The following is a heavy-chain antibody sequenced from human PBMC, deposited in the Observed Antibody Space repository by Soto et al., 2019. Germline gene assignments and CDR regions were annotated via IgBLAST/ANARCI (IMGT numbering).Heavy chain of an antibody. D-gene: IGHD6-13*01. Sequence: QVQLVESGGGVVQPGRSLRLSCAASGFTVSSYVMHWVRQAPGKGLEWVAVISYDGSNKYYADSVKGRFTISSDNSKNTLYLHMNSLRAEDTAVYYCAKPQAARASHPLGYWGQGTLVTVSS. V-gene: IGHV3-30*18. J-gene: IGHJ4*02. CDR2: ISYDGSNK. CDR1: GFTVSSYV. CDR3: AKPQAARASHPLGY.